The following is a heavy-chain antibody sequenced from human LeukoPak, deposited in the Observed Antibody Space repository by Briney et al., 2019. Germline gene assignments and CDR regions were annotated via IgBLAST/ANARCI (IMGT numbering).Heavy chain of an antibody. V-gene: IGHV1-69*05. CDR2: IIPIFGTA. CDR3: ARGLLARDLKKGFDP. Sequence: SVTVSCKASGGTFSSYAISWVRQAPGQGLEWMGGIIPIFGTASYAQKFQGRVTMTRDTSTSTVYMELSSLRSEDTAVYYCARGLLARDLKKGFDPWGQGTLATVSS. J-gene: IGHJ5*02. D-gene: IGHD6-6*01. CDR1: GGTFSSYA.